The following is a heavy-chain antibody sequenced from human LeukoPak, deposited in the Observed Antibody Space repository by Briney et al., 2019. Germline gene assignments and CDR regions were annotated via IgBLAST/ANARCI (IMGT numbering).Heavy chain of an antibody. CDR3: ARERGAPSYYDSSGPFDY. J-gene: IGHJ4*02. CDR1: GDSVSSNSAA. CDR2: TYYRSKWYN. V-gene: IGHV6-1*01. D-gene: IGHD3-22*01. Sequence: SQTLSLTCAISGDSVSSNSAAWNWIRQSPSRGLEWLGRTYYRSKWYNDYAVSVKSRITIIPDTSKNQFSLQLNSVTPEDTAVYYCARERGAPSYYDSSGPFDYWGQGTLVTVSS.